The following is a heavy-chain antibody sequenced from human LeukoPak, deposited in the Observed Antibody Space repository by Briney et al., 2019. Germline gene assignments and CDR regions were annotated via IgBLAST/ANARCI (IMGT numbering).Heavy chain of an antibody. CDR1: GFTFSSYA. CDR2: ISGSGGST. CDR3: AKTAAMVTAYYYYYYMDV. J-gene: IGHJ6*03. Sequence: GGSLRLSCXASGFTFSSYAMSWVRQAPGKGLEWVTAISGSGGSTYHADSVKGRFTISRDNSKNTLYLQMNSLRAEDTAVYYCAKTAAMVTAYYYYYYMDVWGKGTTVTVS. D-gene: IGHD5-18*01. V-gene: IGHV3-23*01.